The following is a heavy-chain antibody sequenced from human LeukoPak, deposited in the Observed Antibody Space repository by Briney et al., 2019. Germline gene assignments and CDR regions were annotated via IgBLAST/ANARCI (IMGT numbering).Heavy chain of an antibody. CDR2: IYYSGST. V-gene: IGHV4-39*01. CDR1: GVSISSSSYY. J-gene: IGHJ4*02. CDR3: ARQVGCSSTSCYADY. Sequence: SETLSLTCTVSGVSISSSSYYWGWIRQPPGKGLEWIGSIYYSGSTYYNPSLKSRVTISVDTSKNQSSLKLSSVTAADTAVYYCARQVGCSSTSCYADYWGQGTLVTVSS. D-gene: IGHD2-2*01.